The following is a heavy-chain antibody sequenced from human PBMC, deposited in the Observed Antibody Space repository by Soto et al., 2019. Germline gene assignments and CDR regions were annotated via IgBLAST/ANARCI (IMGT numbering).Heavy chain of an antibody. CDR2: ISFDGSTK. CDR1: GFTFRDYS. Sequence: QVPPVESGGGVVQPGRTLRLSCAASGFTFRDYSMHWVRQAPGKGLEWMAVISFDGSTKYYADSVKGRFTISRDTSRNTVYLQMNSLRAEDTAVYFCARGGYYGGLDYWGQGTLVTVSS. V-gene: IGHV3-30-3*01. CDR3: ARGGYYGGLDY. D-gene: IGHD4-17*01. J-gene: IGHJ4*02.